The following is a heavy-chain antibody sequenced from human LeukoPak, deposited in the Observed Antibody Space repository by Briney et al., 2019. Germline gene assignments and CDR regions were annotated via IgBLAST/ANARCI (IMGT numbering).Heavy chain of an antibody. CDR1: GGSVSSGSYY. D-gene: IGHD3-22*01. Sequence: PSETLSLTCAVSGGSVSSGSYYWSWIRQPPGEGLEWIGYLYYSGSTNYNPSLKSRVTISVDTSKNQFSLKLTSVTAADTAVYYCARGSYYDRPSRSRVEYWGQGTLVTVSS. J-gene: IGHJ4*02. CDR2: LYYSGST. CDR3: ARGSYYDRPSRSRVEY. V-gene: IGHV4-61*01.